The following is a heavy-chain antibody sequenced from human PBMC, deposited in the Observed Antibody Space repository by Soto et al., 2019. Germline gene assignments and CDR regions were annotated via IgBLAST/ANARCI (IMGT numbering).Heavy chain of an antibody. V-gene: IGHV3-73*01. J-gene: IGHJ4*02. D-gene: IGHD4-17*01. CDR2: IKSKANSYAT. Sequence: EVQLVESGGGLVQPGGSLKLSCAGFGFSLSGSAVHWVRQASGKGLEWVGRIKSKANSYATSYVASVEGRFIISRDDAKNTAYLQMNSLKTEDMAVYYCSPFYGDYAAYWGQGTLVTVSS. CDR3: SPFYGDYAAY. CDR1: GFSLSGSA.